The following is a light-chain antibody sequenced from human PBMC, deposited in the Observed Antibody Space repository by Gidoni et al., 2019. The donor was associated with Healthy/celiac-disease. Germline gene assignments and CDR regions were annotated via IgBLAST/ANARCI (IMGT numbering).Light chain of an antibody. CDR3: QSADSSVTYVV. Sequence: SSELTPPPSVSVSPGQTARITCSGDALPKQYAYWYQQKPGQAPVLVIYKDSERPSGIPERFSGSSSGTTVTLTISGVQAEDEADYYCQSADSSVTYVVFGGGTKLTVL. CDR2: KDS. J-gene: IGLJ2*01. CDR1: ALPKQY. V-gene: IGLV3-25*02.